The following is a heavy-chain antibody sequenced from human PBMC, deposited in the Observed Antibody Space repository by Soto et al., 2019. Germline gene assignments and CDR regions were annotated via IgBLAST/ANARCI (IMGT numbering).Heavy chain of an antibody. D-gene: IGHD6-19*01. Sequence: EVQLVESGGGLVQPGGSLRLSCAATGFTFSSYWMTWVRQAPGKGLEWVANINTHGSVQYYVDSVKGRFTISRDNAKTSLPLQMDRLRAEDTAVYYCAAPPLAVAGNVDFKHWGQGTLVTVSS. CDR3: AAPPLAVAGNVDFKH. CDR2: INTHGSVQ. J-gene: IGHJ1*01. V-gene: IGHV3-7*01. CDR1: GFTFSSYW.